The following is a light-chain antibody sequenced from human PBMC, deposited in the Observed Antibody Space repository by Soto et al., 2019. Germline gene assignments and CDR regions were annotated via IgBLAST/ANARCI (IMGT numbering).Light chain of an antibody. CDR1: SSDVGASDY. J-gene: IGLJ2*01. Sequence: QSVLTQPASVSESPGQSITISCTGTSSDVGASDYVSWYQQHPGKAPQLIIYEVSNRPSGVSNRFSGSKSGNTASLTISGLQAEDEADYYCSSYTTSSTLVVFGGGTKLTVL. CDR2: EVS. V-gene: IGLV2-14*01. CDR3: SSYTTSSTLVV.